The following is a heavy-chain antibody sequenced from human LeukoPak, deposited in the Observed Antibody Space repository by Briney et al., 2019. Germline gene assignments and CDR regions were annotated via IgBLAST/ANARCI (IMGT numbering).Heavy chain of an antibody. Sequence: PSQTLSLTCTVSGGSLSSGSYYWSWIRQPAGKGLEWIGRIYTSGSTNYNPSLKSRVTISVDTSKNQFSLKLSSVTAADTAVYYCARQLSAAGTDYWYFDLWGRGTLVTVSS. CDR2: IYTSGST. J-gene: IGHJ2*01. V-gene: IGHV4-61*02. D-gene: IGHD6-13*01. CDR3: ARQLSAAGTDYWYFDL. CDR1: GGSLSSGSYY.